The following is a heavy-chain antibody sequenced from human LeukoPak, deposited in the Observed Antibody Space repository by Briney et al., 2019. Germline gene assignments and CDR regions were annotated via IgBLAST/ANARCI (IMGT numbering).Heavy chain of an antibody. D-gene: IGHD2-2*01. CDR1: GFTFSNFD. Sequence: PGGSLRLSCAASGFTFSNFDMNWVRQAPGKGLEWVSGISGSGVRTYYSDSMQGRFTISRDNSKNTLYLQMNSLRAEDTAVYFCAKVRTYCSSSNCYGTYYFDSWGQGTLVTVSS. J-gene: IGHJ4*02. CDR2: ISGSGVRT. CDR3: AKVRTYCSSSNCYGTYYFDS. V-gene: IGHV3-23*01.